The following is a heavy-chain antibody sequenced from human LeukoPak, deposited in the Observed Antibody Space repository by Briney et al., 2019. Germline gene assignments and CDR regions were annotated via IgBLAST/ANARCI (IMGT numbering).Heavy chain of an antibody. CDR1: GFTFDDYA. CDR3: AKGLFDDFWSGRGSFDY. J-gene: IGHJ4*02. Sequence: GRSLRLSCAASGFTFDDYAMHWVRQAPGKGLEWVSGISWDSGSIGYADSVKGRFTISRDNAKNSLYLQLNSLRAEDTALYYCAKGLFDDFWSGRGSFDYWGQGTLVTVSS. D-gene: IGHD3-3*01. V-gene: IGHV3-9*01. CDR2: ISWDSGSI.